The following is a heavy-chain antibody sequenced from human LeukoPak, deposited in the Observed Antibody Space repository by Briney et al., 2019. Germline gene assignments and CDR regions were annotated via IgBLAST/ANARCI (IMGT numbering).Heavy chain of an antibody. CDR1: GFTFSSYW. CDR3: AELGITMIGGV. J-gene: IGHJ6*04. D-gene: IGHD3-10*02. CDR2: ISSSGSTI. V-gene: IGHV3-48*04. Sequence: GGSLRLSCAASGFTFSSYWMSWVRQAPGKWLEWVSYISSSGSTIYYADSVKGRFTISRDNAKNSLYLQMNSLRAEDTAVYYCAELGITMIGGVWGKGTTVTISS.